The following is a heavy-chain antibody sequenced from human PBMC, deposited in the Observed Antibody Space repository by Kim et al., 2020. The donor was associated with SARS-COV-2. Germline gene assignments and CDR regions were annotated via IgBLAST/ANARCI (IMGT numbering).Heavy chain of an antibody. D-gene: IGHD6-19*01. J-gene: IGHJ4*02. Sequence: SETLSLTCGVYDGSFSDYQWSWIRQSPGKGLEWIGEIHRSGGTNYNPSLESRLTISIDTPKNQFSLYLNSVTAADTAVYYCARVGYSAGWYGDFDLWGQGTLVTVSS. V-gene: IGHV4-34*01. CDR2: IHRSGGT. CDR3: ARVGYSAGWYGDFDL. CDR1: DGSFSDYQ.